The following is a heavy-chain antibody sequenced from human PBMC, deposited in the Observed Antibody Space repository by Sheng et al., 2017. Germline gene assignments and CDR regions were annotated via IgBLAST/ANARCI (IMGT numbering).Heavy chain of an antibody. V-gene: IGHV1-69*04. CDR3: ARVPDIVVVPAAGYYMDV. CDR2: IIPILGIA. CDR1: GGTFSSYA. J-gene: IGHJ6*03. D-gene: IGHD2-2*01. Sequence: QVQLVQSGAEVKKPGSSVKVSCKASGGTFSSYAISWVRQAPGQGLEWMGGIIPILGIANYAQKFQGRVTITADKSTSTAYMELSSLRSEDTAVYYCARVPDIVVVPAAGYYMDVWGKGHGHRLL.